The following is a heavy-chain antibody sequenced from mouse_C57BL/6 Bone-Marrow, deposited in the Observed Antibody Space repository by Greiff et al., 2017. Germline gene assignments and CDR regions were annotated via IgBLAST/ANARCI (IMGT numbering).Heavy chain of an antibody. CDR2: ISYDGSN. V-gene: IGHV3-6*01. Sequence: EVKLMESGPGLVKPSQSLSLTCSVTGYSITSGYYWNWIRQFPGNKLEWMGYISYDGSNNYNPSLKNPISITRDTSKNQFFLKLNSVTTEDTATYDCAREEGTRFAYWGQGTLVTVSA. CDR3: AREEGTRFAY. J-gene: IGHJ3*01. CDR1: GYSITSGYY. D-gene: IGHD2-13*01.